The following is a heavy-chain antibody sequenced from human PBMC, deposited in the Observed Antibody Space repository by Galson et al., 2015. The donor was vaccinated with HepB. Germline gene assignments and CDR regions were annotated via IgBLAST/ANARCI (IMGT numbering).Heavy chain of an antibody. CDR1: GATFSDFGGTLKTYG. Sequence: SVKVSCKGSGATFSDFGGTLKTYGVSWVRQAPGQGLEWMGDIILLFEKTDYAQKFQGRLTISADKSTSTAYMELSSLRSEDTAVYYCARDPPYCSGGSCSDAFDIWGQGTMVTVSS. D-gene: IGHD2-15*01. CDR2: IILLFEKT. CDR3: ARDPPYCSGGSCSDAFDI. V-gene: IGHV1-69*06. J-gene: IGHJ3*02.